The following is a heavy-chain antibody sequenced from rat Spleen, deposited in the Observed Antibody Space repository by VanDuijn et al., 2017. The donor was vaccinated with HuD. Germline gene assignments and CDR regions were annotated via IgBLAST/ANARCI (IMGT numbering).Heavy chain of an antibody. D-gene: IGHD1-7*01. CDR1: GFTFSDYA. J-gene: IGHJ2*01. Sequence: EVQLVESGGGLVQPGNSLKLSCAASGFTFSDYAMAWVRQAPKKGLEWAATITHDGSGSYYRDSVKGRFTISRDNAKSTLYLQMDSLRSEDTATYYCTTDGHTMGMAYWGQGVMVTVSS. CDR2: ITHDGSGS. V-gene: IGHV5S10*01. CDR3: TTDGHTMGMAY.